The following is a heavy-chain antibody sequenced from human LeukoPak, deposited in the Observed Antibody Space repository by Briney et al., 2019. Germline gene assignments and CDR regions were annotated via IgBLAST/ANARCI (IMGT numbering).Heavy chain of an antibody. CDR1: GFSFSTYP. CDR3: AKAYDSGTYDLLN. CDR2: ISGSGATA. Sequence: GGSLRLSCAASGFSFSTYPMSWVRQAPGKGLEWVSVISGSGATATYADSVKGRFTISRDNSENTLYLQMNSLRAEDTALYYCAKAYDSGTYDLLNWGHGTLVTVSS. V-gene: IGHV3-23*01. D-gene: IGHD3-10*01. J-gene: IGHJ4*01.